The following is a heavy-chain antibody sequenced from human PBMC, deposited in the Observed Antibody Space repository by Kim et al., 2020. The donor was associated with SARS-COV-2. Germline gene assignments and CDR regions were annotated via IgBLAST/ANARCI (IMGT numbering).Heavy chain of an antibody. D-gene: IGHD2-21*01. Sequence: GGSLRLSCGASGFNLGGYGMNWVRQAPGKGLEWVAVIWYNGRTQYYADSVKGRFTISRDTSTAMVYLQMNDLGVEDTAVYFCARDLGGCGGDKCSYYFDYWSRGTLVTVSS. CDR2: IWYNGRTQ. CDR1: GFNLGGYG. CDR3: ARDLGGCGGDKCSYYFDY. V-gene: IGHV3-33*01. J-gene: IGHJ4*02.